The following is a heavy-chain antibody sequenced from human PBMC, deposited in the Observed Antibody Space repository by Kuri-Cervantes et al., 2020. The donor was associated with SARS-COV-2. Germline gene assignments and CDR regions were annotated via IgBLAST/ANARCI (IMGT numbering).Heavy chain of an antibody. CDR3: ARRTRYCSSTSCDIGAFDI. CDR1: GYSFTSYW. D-gene: IGHD2-2*02. J-gene: IGHJ3*02. V-gene: IGHV5-51*01. CDR2: IYPGDSDT. Sequence: GESLKISCKGSGYSFTSYWIGWVRQMPGKGLEWMGIIYPGDSDTRYSPSFQGQVTISADKSISTAYPQWSSLKASDTAMYYCARRTRYCSSTSCDIGAFDIWGQGTMVTVSS.